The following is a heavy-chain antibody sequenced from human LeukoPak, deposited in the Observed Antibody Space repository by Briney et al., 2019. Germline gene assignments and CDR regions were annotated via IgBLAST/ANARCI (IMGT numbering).Heavy chain of an antibody. CDR3: ARGWNISSTLT. CDR1: GGSIHSGGYY. CDR2: IYYSGST. Sequence: PSQTLSLTYTVSGGSIHSGGYYWRWIRQHPGKGLEWIGYIYYSGSTYYNPSLKSRITISVDTSKNQFSLKLSSVTAADTAVYYCARGWNISSTLTWGQRTMVTVSS. D-gene: IGHD2/OR15-2a*01. V-gene: IGHV4-31*03. J-gene: IGHJ3*01.